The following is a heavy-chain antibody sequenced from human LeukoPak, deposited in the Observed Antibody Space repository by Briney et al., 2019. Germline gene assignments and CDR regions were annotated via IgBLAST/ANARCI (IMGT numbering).Heavy chain of an antibody. CDR2: INPNSGGT. D-gene: IGHD3-22*01. CDR3: ARSLNKYYYDSSGYIDY. J-gene: IGHJ4*02. CDR1: GYTFTSYG. V-gene: IGHV1-2*02. Sequence: ASVTVSCKASGYTFTSYGISWVRQAPGQGLEWMGWINPNSGGTNYAQKFQGRVTMTRDTSISTAYMELSRLRSDDTAVYYCARSLNKYYYDSSGYIDYWGQGTLVTVSS.